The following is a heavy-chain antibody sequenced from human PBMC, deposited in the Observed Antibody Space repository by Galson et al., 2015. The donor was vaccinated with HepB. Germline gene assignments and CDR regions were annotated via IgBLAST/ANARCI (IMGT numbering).Heavy chain of an antibody. CDR3: AKGREWQSATYYHLSPVDF. Sequence: SLRLSCAVSGFTFSSYAMSWVRQAPGKGLEWVSGISNNGGITYHADSVKGRFTISRDNSKNTLFLQMNSLRAEDTAVYYCAKGREWQSATYYHLSPVDFWGQGTLVTVSS. J-gene: IGHJ4*02. D-gene: IGHD2/OR15-2a*01. V-gene: IGHV3-23*01. CDR1: GFTFSSYA. CDR2: ISNNGGIT.